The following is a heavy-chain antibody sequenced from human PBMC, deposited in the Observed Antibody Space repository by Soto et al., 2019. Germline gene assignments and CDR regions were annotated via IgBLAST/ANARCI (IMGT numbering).Heavy chain of an antibody. Sequence: GGSLRLSCAASGFTFSNAWMSWVRQAPGKGLEWVGRIKSKTDGGTTDYAAPVKGRFTISRDDSKNTLDLQMNSLKTEDTAVYYCTTGYGYYDFWSGYPMDVWGQGTTVTVSS. V-gene: IGHV3-15*01. CDR2: IKSKTDGGTT. CDR3: TTGYGYYDFWSGYPMDV. D-gene: IGHD3-3*01. CDR1: GFTFSNAW. J-gene: IGHJ6*02.